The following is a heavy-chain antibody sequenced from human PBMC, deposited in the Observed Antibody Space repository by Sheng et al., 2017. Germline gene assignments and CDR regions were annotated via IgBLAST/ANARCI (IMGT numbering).Heavy chain of an antibody. CDR2: IYDDGGGT. J-gene: IGHJ3*01. CDR1: GFTFSSYG. CDR3: ARDDKRPGNAFDV. V-gene: IGHV3-33*01. Sequence: QVQLVESGGGLVKPGGSLRLSCVASGFTFSSYGMHWVRQAPGKGLEWVALIYDDGGGTYYADSVKGRFTISRDNSKNTLYLQMSSVRAEDTAVYYCARDDKRPGNAFDVWGQGTMATFS.